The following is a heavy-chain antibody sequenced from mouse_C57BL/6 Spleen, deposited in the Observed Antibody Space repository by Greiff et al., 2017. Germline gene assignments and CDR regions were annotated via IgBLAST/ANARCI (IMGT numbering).Heavy chain of an antibody. Sequence: VQLKQSGPVLVKPGASVKMSCKASGYTFTDYYMNWVKQSHGKSLEWIGVINPYNGGTSYNQKFKGKATLTVDKSSSTAYMELNSLTSEDSAVYYCARSLYDYFDYWGQGTTLTVSS. J-gene: IGHJ2*01. CDR3: ARSLYDYFDY. D-gene: IGHD2-3*01. CDR2: INPYNGGT. V-gene: IGHV1-19*01. CDR1: GYTFTDYY.